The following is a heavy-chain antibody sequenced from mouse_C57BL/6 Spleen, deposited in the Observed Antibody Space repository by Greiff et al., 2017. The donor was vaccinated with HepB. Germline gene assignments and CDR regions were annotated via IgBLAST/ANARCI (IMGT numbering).Heavy chain of an antibody. CDR2: INPGSGGT. CDR3: ARGGSNYPSYAMDY. V-gene: IGHV1-54*01. Sequence: QVQLQQSGAELVRPGTSVKVSCKASGYAFTNYLIEWVKQRPGQGLEWIGVINPGSGGTNYNEKFKGKATLTADKSSSTAYMQLSSLTSEDSAVYFCARGGSNYPSYAMDYWGQGTSFTVSS. J-gene: IGHJ4*01. CDR1: GYAFTNYL. D-gene: IGHD2-5*01.